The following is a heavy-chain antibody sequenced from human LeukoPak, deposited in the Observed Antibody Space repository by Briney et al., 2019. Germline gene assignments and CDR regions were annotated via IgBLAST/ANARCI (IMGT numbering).Heavy chain of an antibody. CDR2: IYSSGST. CDR1: GGSMNSHF. V-gene: IGHV4-4*07. J-gene: IGHJ4*02. Sequence: SETLFLTCTVSGGSMNSHFWTWIRQPAGKELEWIGRIYSSGSTNYNPSLMSRVAMSLDTSKSQFSLKLYSLTAADTAVYYCARERIGGSTFIDNWGQGTLVTVSS. D-gene: IGHD5-24*01. CDR3: ARERIGGSTFIDN.